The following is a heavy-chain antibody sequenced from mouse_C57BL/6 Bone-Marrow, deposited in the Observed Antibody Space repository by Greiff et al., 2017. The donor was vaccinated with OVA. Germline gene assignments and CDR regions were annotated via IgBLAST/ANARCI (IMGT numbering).Heavy chain of an antibody. Sequence: LVESGPELVKPGASVKISCKASGYAFSSSWMNWVKQRPGKGLEWIGRIYPGDGDTNYNGKFKGKATLTADKSSSTAYMQLSSLTSEDSAVYFCARLYYGNYETAYAMDYWGQGTSVTVSS. CDR2: IYPGDGDT. D-gene: IGHD2-1*01. CDR1: GYAFSSSW. J-gene: IGHJ4*01. CDR3: ARLYYGNYETAYAMDY. V-gene: IGHV1-82*01.